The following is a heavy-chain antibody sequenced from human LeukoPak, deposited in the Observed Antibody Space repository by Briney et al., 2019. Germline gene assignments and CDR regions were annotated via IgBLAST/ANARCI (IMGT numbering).Heavy chain of an antibody. CDR3: ARDLRGGAAAGTDY. CDR1: GGSFSGYY. Sequence: SETLSLTCAVYGGSFSGYYWSWIRQPPGKGLEWIGEINHSGSTNYNPSLKSRVTISVDKSKNQFSLKLSSVTAADTAVYYCARDLRGGAAAGTDYWGQGTLVTVSS. V-gene: IGHV4-34*01. J-gene: IGHJ4*02. D-gene: IGHD6-13*01. CDR2: INHSGST.